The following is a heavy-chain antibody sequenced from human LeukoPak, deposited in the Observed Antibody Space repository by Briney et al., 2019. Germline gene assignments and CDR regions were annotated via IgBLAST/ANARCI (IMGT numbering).Heavy chain of an antibody. CDR2: ISYDGSNK. CDR3: ARDFVAVAGTEGFDY. D-gene: IGHD6-19*01. V-gene: IGHV3-30-3*01. CDR1: GFTFSSYA. J-gene: IGHJ4*02. Sequence: PGGSLRLSCAASGFTFSSYAMHWVRQAPGKGLEWVAVISYDGSNKYYADSVKGRFTISRDNSKNTLYLQMNSLRAEDTAVYYCARDFVAVAGTEGFDYWGQGTLVTVSS.